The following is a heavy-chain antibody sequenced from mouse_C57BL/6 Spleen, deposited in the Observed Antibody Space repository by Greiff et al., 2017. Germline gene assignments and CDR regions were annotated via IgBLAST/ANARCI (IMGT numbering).Heavy chain of an antibody. D-gene: IGHD2-3*01. CDR3: ARSDDGYSFAY. CDR2: IDPSDSYT. CDR1: GYTFTSYW. J-gene: IGHJ3*01. Sequence: VQLQQPGAELVKPGASVKLSCKASGYTFTSYWMQWVKQRPGQGLEWIGEIDPSDSYTNYNQKFKGKATLPVDTSSSTAYMQLSGLTSEDSAVYYCARSDDGYSFAYWGQGTLVTVSA. V-gene: IGHV1-50*01.